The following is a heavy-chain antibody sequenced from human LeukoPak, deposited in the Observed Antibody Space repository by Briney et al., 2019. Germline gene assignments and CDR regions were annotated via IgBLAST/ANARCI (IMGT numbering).Heavy chain of an antibody. CDR1: GYTLTELS. CDR3: ATGYMAFAPYYFDY. Sequence: RASVKVSCKVSGYTLTELSMHWVRQAPGKGLEWMGGFDPEDGETIYAQKFQGRVTMTEDTSTATAYMELSSLRSEDTAVYYCATGYMAFAPYYFDYWGQGTLVTVSS. CDR2: FDPEDGET. J-gene: IGHJ4*02. D-gene: IGHD1-14*01. V-gene: IGHV1-24*01.